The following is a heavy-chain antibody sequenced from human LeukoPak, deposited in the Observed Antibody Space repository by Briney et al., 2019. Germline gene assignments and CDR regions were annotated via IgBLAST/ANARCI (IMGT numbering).Heavy chain of an antibody. Sequence: GGSLRLSCAASGFTSSDYYMSWIRQAPGKGLEWVSYINSSGSTIDYADSVKGRFTISRDNAKNSLYLQMNSLRAEDTAVYYCAREQYYDSSGYSEAFDIWSQGTMVTVSS. V-gene: IGHV3-11*01. CDR2: INSSGSTI. CDR1: GFTSSDYY. CDR3: AREQYYDSSGYSEAFDI. J-gene: IGHJ3*02. D-gene: IGHD3-22*01.